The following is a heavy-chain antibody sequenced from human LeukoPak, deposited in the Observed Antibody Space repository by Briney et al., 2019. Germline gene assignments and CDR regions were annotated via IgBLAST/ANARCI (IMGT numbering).Heavy chain of an antibody. CDR1: GFTFSNYD. Sequence: SGGSLRLSCAPSGFTFSNYDMSWVRQAPGKGLEWVSSISDSGGSTYYADSVKGRFTISRDNSKNTLYLQMTNLRAADTAVYYCAKDLSRAVAADWFDPWDQGSLVTVSS. J-gene: IGHJ5*02. V-gene: IGHV3-23*01. CDR3: AKDLSRAVAADWFDP. CDR2: ISDSGGST. D-gene: IGHD6-19*01.